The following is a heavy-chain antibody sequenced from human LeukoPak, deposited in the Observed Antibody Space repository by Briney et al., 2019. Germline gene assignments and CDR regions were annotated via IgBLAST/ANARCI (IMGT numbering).Heavy chain of an antibody. J-gene: IGHJ4*02. V-gene: IGHV4-59*01. Sequence: SETLSLTCTVSGGSISSYYWSWIRQPPGKGLEWIGYIYYSGSTNYNPSLKSRVTISADTSKNHFSLKLSSVTAADTAVYYCARGISSGYYYLMPGFDYWGQGTLVTVSS. CDR2: IYYSGST. D-gene: IGHD3-22*01. CDR3: ARGISSGYYYLMPGFDY. CDR1: GGSISSYY.